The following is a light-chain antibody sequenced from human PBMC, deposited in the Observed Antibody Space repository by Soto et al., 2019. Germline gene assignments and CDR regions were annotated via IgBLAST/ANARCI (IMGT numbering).Light chain of an antibody. J-gene: IGKJ2*01. Sequence: EILMTQSPATLYLSPGERATLSCTASQSVSRNLAWYQQKPGQAPRLLIYGASTRATGIPARFSGSGSGSEFTLTINSLQSEDFTVYYCQQYNQWPPYTFGQGTKLEIK. CDR3: QQYNQWPPYT. CDR2: GAS. CDR1: QSVSRN. V-gene: IGKV3-15*01.